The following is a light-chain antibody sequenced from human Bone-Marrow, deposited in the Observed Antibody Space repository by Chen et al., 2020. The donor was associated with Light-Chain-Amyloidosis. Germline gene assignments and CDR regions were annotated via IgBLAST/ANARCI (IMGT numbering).Light chain of an antibody. CDR1: SSDVGGYNY. Sequence: QSALTQPASVSGSPGQSITISYTGTSSDVGGYNYVSWYQQHPGKAPKLMIYEVSNRPSGVSNRFSGSKSGNTASLTISGLQAEDEADYYCSSYTSSSNPNWVFGGGTKLTVL. CDR2: EVS. V-gene: IGLV2-14*01. CDR3: SSYTSSSNPNWV. J-gene: IGLJ3*02.